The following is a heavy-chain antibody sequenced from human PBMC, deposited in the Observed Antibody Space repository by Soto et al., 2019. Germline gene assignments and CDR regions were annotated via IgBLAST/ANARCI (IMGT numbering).Heavy chain of an antibody. D-gene: IGHD6-13*01. CDR2: IYHSGST. J-gene: IGHJ5*02. V-gene: IGHV4-30-2*01. CDR1: GGSISTGGYS. CDR3: TRSHSSSWYWFDP. Sequence: QLQLEESGSGLVKPSQTLSLTCAVSGGSISTGGYSWSWIRQPPGKGLEWIGYIYHSGSTYYNPSLKSRVTLSVDCSKNQFSLKLSSVTAADTAVYYCTRSHSSSWYWFDPWGQGTLVTVSS.